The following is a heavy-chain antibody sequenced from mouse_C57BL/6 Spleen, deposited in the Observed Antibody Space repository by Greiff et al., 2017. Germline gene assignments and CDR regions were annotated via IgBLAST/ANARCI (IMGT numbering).Heavy chain of an antibody. Sequence: EVMLVESGGGLVQPGGSLKLSCAASGFTFSDYYMYWVRQTPEKRLEWVAYISNGGGSTYYPDTVKGRFTISRDNAKNTLYLQMSRLKSEDTAMYYCARQDFYGSSWTWFAYWGQGTLVTVSA. D-gene: IGHD1-1*01. V-gene: IGHV5-12*01. J-gene: IGHJ3*01. CDR2: ISNGGGST. CDR3: ARQDFYGSSWTWFAY. CDR1: GFTFSDYY.